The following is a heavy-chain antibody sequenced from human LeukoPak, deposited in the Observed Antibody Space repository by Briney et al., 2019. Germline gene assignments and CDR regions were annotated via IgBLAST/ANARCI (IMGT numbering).Heavy chain of an antibody. Sequence: SETLSLTCAVYGGSSSGYYWSWIRQPPGKGLEWIGEINHSGSTNYNPSLKSRVTISVDTSKNQFSLKLSSVTAADTAVYYCARGVDTAMVFDYWGQGTLVTVSS. J-gene: IGHJ4*02. CDR2: INHSGST. CDR3: ARGVDTAMVFDY. D-gene: IGHD5-18*01. CDR1: GGSSSGYY. V-gene: IGHV4-34*01.